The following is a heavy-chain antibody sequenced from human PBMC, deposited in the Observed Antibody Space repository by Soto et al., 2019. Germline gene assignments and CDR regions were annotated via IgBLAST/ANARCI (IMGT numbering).Heavy chain of an antibody. Sequence: ASVKVSCKASGYTFITYGINWVRQAPGQGLEWLGWINVYNGNTNYAQNLQGRVTMTADTSTTTAYMELRSLRSDDTAVYYCARGGAHYFDSSGYYLDSWGQGTLVTVSS. D-gene: IGHD3-22*01. CDR2: INVYNGNT. J-gene: IGHJ4*02. V-gene: IGHV1-18*01. CDR1: GYTFITYG. CDR3: ARGGAHYFDSSGYYLDS.